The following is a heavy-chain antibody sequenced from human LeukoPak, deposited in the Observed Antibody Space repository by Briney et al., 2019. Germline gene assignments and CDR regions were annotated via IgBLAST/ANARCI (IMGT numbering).Heavy chain of an antibody. Sequence: SVKVSCKASGGTFSSYAISWVRQAPGQGLEWMGRIIPILGIANYAQKFQGRVTITADKSTSTAYMELSSLRSEDTAAYYCARGSGYSYGSLGYWGQGTLVTVSS. CDR1: GGTFSSYA. J-gene: IGHJ4*02. D-gene: IGHD5-18*01. CDR2: IIPILGIA. V-gene: IGHV1-69*04. CDR3: ARGSGYSYGSLGY.